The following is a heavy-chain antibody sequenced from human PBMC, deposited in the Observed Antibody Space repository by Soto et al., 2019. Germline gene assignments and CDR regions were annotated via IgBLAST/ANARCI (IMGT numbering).Heavy chain of an antibody. Sequence: GGSLRLSCAASGFTFNNYAMSWVRQAPGEGLEWVSAISGSGGTTYYAESVKGRFTISRDNSKNTLYLQMSSLRAEDTAVYYCVIFLVGTGGSSGWPWYFDCWGKGGLVTVPS. D-gene: IGHD6-25*01. J-gene: IGHJ4*02. V-gene: IGHV3-23*01. CDR3: VIFLVGTGGSSGWPWYFDC. CDR2: ISGSGGTT. CDR1: GFTFNNYA.